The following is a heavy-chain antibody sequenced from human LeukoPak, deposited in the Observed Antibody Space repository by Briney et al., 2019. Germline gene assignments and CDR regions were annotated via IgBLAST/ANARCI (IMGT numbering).Heavy chain of an antibody. CDR2: INHSGST. V-gene: IGHV4-34*01. J-gene: IGHJ4*02. Sequence: PSETLSLTCAVYGGSFSGYYWSWIRQPPGKGLEWIGEINHSGSTNYNPSLKSRVTISVDTSKNQSSLKLSSVTAADTAVYYCARAAVRGVIITLPYYFDYWGQGTLVTVSS. D-gene: IGHD3-10*01. CDR1: GGSFSGYY. CDR3: ARAAVRGVIITLPYYFDY.